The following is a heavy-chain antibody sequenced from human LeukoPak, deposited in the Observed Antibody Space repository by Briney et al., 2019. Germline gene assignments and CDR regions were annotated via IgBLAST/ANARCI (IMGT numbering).Heavy chain of an antibody. V-gene: IGHV3-30*02. D-gene: IGHD5-12*01. J-gene: IGHJ4*02. CDR2: IRYDGSNK. CDR1: GFTFSSYG. CDR3: AKAGLVFDLKYSGYVYQDY. Sequence: GGSLRLSCAASGFTFSSYGMHWVRQAPGKGLEWVAFIRYDGSNKYYADSVKGRFTISRDNSKNTLYLQMNSLRAEDTAVYYCAKAGLVFDLKYSGYVYQDYWGQGTLVTVSS.